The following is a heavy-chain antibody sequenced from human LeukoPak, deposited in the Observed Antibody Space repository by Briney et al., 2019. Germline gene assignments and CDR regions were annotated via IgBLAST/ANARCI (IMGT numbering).Heavy chain of an antibody. CDR2: ITTSGSTM. Sequence: GGSLRLSCAASGFTFSDYYMNWIRQAPEKGLKWVSYITTSGSTMYYADSVKGRFTISRDNAKNSLYLQMNSLRAEDTAVYYCASVYGSYYFDYWGQGTLVTVSS. CDR1: GFTFSDYY. J-gene: IGHJ4*02. V-gene: IGHV3-11*04. D-gene: IGHD3-10*01. CDR3: ASVYGSYYFDY.